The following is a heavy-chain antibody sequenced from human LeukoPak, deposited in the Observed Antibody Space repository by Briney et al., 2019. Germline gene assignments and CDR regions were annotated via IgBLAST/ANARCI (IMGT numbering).Heavy chain of an antibody. CDR3: AREMYYYDSSGTYDAFDI. CDR2: IIPILGIA. Sequence: GASVKVSCKASGGTFSSYAISWVRQAPGQGLEWMGRIIPILGIANYAQKFQGRVTITADKSTSTAYMELSSLRSEDTAVYYCAREMYYYDSSGTYDAFDIWGQGTMVTVSS. CDR1: GGTFSSYA. D-gene: IGHD3-22*01. J-gene: IGHJ3*02. V-gene: IGHV1-69*04.